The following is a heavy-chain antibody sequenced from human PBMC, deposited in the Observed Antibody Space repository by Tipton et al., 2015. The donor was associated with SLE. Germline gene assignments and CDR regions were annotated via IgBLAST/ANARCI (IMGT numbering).Heavy chain of an antibody. CDR2: IYYSGST. CDR1: GGSISSSSYY. J-gene: IGHJ4*02. CDR3: ARGGFGERPLDY. D-gene: IGHD3-10*01. V-gene: IGHV4-39*07. Sequence: TLSLTCTVSGGSISSSSYYWGWIRQPPGKGLEWIGSIYYSGSTYYNPSLKSRVTISVDTSKNQFSLKLSSVTAADTAVYYCARGGFGERPLDYGGQGTLVTVSS.